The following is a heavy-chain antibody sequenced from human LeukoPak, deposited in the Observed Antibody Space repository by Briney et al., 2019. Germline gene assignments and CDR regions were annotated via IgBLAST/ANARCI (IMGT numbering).Heavy chain of an antibody. CDR1: GGSISSHY. Sequence: SETLSLTCTVSGGSISSHYWSWIRQPPGKGLEWMGYIYYSGSNNYNPSLKSLVTISVDTSKNQFSLKLSSVSAAETAVYYCARAFTIFGVVIWFDPWGQGTLVTVSS. CDR2: IYYSGSN. J-gene: IGHJ5*02. CDR3: ARAFTIFGVVIWFDP. D-gene: IGHD3-3*01. V-gene: IGHV4-59*11.